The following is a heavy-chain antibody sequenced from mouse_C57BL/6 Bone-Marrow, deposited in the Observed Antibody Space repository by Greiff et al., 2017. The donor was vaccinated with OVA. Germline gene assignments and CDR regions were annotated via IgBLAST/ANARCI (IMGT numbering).Heavy chain of an antibody. CDR3: VREIYYYGSRYFDV. CDR2: IRSKSNNYAT. J-gene: IGHJ1*03. Sequence: EVQVVESGGGLVQPKGSLKLSCAASGFSFNTYAMNWVRQAPGKGLEWVARIRSKSNNYATYYADSVKDRFTISRDDSESMLYLQMNNLKTEDTAMYYCVREIYYYGSRYFDVWGTGTTVTVSS. CDR1: GFSFNTYA. V-gene: IGHV10-1*01. D-gene: IGHD1-1*01.